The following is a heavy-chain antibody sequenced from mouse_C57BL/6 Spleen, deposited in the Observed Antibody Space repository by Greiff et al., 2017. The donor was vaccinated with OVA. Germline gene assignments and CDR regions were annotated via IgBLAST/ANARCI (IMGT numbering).Heavy chain of an antibody. CDR3: ARSELGFDY. D-gene: IGHD4-1*01. CDR2: IDPNSGGT. CDR1: GYTFTSYW. V-gene: IGHV1-72*01. J-gene: IGHJ2*01. Sequence: QQSCKASGYTFTSYWMHWVKQRPGRGLEWIGRIDPNSGGTKYNEKFKSKATLTVDKPSSTAYMQLSSLTSEDSAVYYCARSELGFDYWGQGTTLTVSS.